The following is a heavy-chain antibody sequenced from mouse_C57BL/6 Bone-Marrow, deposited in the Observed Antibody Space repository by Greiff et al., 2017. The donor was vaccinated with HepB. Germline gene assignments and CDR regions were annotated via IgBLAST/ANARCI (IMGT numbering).Heavy chain of an antibody. D-gene: IGHD1-1*01. V-gene: IGHV7-3*01. Sequence: EVQGVESGGGLVQPGGSLSLSCAASGFTFTDYYMSWVRQPPGKALEWLGFIRNKANGYTTEYSASVKGRFTISRDNSQSILYLQMNALRAEDSATYYCARYDGTTGYFDYWGQGTTLTVSS. J-gene: IGHJ2*01. CDR2: IRNKANGYTT. CDR3: ARYDGTTGYFDY. CDR1: GFTFTDYY.